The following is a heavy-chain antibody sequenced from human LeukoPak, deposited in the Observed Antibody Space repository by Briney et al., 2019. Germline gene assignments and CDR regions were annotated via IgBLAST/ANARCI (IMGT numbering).Heavy chain of an antibody. Sequence: GRSLRLSCAASGFTFSSYGMHWVRQAPGKGLEWVAVISYDGSNKYYADSVKGRFTISRDNSKNTLYLQMNSLRAEDTAVYYCAKVRIIAVAGPGGDYFDYWGQGTLVTVSS. CDR1: GFTFSSYG. D-gene: IGHD6-19*01. V-gene: IGHV3-30*18. J-gene: IGHJ4*02. CDR3: AKVRIIAVAGPGGDYFDY. CDR2: ISYDGSNK.